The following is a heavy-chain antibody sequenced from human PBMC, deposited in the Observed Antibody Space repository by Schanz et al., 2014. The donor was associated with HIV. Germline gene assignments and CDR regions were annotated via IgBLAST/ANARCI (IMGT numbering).Heavy chain of an antibody. CDR2: ITESGGRT. Sequence: EVQLLESGGGLVQPGGSLRLSCAVSGFTITSYGMSWVRQAPGKGLEWVSSITESGGRTYYADSVNGRFTISRDNSRNTLFLQMDSLRVDDTAVYYCAQMGAFAAFDIWGHGTVVTVSS. CDR1: GFTITSYG. J-gene: IGHJ3*02. CDR3: AQMGAFAAFDI. D-gene: IGHD3-16*01. V-gene: IGHV3-23*01.